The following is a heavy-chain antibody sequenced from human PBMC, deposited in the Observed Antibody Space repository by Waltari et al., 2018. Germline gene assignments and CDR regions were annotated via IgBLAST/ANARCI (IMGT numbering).Heavy chain of an antibody. Sequence: QVQLVQSGAEVKKPGSSVKVSCKASGGTFSSYAISWVRQAPGQGLEWMGGIIPIFGTANYAQKFQGRVTITADESTSTAYMELSSLRSEDTAVYYCARDLYSGCSSTSCHRGMDVWGKGTTVTVSS. V-gene: IGHV1-69*01. J-gene: IGHJ6*03. CDR2: IIPIFGTA. D-gene: IGHD2-2*02. CDR3: ARDLYSGCSSTSCHRGMDV. CDR1: GGTFSSYA.